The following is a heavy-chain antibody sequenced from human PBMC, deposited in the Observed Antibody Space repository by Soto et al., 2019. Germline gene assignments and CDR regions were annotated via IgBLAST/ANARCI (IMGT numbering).Heavy chain of an antibody. CDR2: ISDSGNT. J-gene: IGHJ4*02. CDR1: GGSISSGGYY. V-gene: IGHV4-31*03. Sequence: QVQLQESGPELVKPSQTLTLTCTVSGGSISSGGYYWSWIRQHPGKGLEWIGHISDSGNTYYNPSRKSRLTLSVDTSKNHFSLNLSAVTAADTAVYYCARTTFYDIFTAYYSLFDYWGQGTLVTVSS. CDR3: ARTTFYDIFTAYYSLFDY. D-gene: IGHD3-9*01.